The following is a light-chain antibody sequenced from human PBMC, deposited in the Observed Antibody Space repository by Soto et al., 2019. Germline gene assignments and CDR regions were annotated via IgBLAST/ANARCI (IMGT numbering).Light chain of an antibody. CDR3: CSYAGSVTFT. J-gene: IGLJ2*01. Sequence: QSALTQPASVSGSPGQSITISCTGTSNDVGNYNLFSWYQQHPGKAPKLIIYATTKRPSGVSNRYSGSKSGNTASLTISGLQDEDEANYHCCSYAGSVTFTFGGGTQLTV. V-gene: IGLV2-23*02. CDR2: ATT. CDR1: SNDVGNYNL.